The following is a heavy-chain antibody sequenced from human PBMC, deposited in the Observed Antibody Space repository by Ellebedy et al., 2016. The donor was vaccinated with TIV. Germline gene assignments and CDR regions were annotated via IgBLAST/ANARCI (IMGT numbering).Heavy chain of an antibody. CDR2: IRHDESSQ. CDR1: GFSFSNYG. V-gene: IGHV3-30*02. Sequence: GGSLRLSCVASGFSFSNYGMHWVRQAPGKGLEWVSFIRHDESSQYYADSVKGRFTVSRDNSKNTLYLQMNSLRSEDTGVYYCAKGFRSNSWYGAPDYWGQGTLVTVSS. D-gene: IGHD6-13*01. CDR3: AKGFRSNSWYGAPDY. J-gene: IGHJ4*02.